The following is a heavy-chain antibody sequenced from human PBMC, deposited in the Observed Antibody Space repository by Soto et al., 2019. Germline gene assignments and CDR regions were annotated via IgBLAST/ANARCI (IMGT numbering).Heavy chain of an antibody. V-gene: IGHV4-39*01. Sequence: PSETLSLTCTVSGGSISSSSYYWGWIRQPPGKGLEWIGSIYYSGSTYYNPSLKSRVTISVDTSKNQFSLKLSSVTAADTAVYYCARHDGSYHHYNIVYWGQETLVTVSS. CDR1: GGSISSSSYY. D-gene: IGHD5-12*01. J-gene: IGHJ4*02. CDR2: IYYSGST. CDR3: ARHDGSYHHYNIVY.